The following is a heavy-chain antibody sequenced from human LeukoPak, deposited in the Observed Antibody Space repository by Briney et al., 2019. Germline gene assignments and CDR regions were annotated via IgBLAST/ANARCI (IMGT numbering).Heavy chain of an antibody. J-gene: IGHJ3*02. CDR3: ARGRSPFNWNYEGAFDI. V-gene: IGHV3-23*01. Sequence: GGSLRLSCAASGFTFSNYAMTWVRQAPGKGLEGISIISGTGSSTYNADSVKGRFTISRDNSKQTLYLQINTLRAEDTAVYYCARGRSPFNWNYEGAFDIWGQGTMVTVSS. CDR2: ISGTGSST. D-gene: IGHD1-7*01. CDR1: GFTFSNYA.